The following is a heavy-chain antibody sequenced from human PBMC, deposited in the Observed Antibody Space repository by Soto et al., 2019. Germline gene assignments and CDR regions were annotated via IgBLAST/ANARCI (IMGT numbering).Heavy chain of an antibody. CDR2: ISGSGGST. CDR1: GFIFSSYA. V-gene: IGHV3-23*01. J-gene: IGHJ4*02. D-gene: IGHD3-9*01. Sequence: PGGSLRLSCTASGFIFSSYAMSWVRQAPGKGLEWVSAISGSGGSTYYADSVKGRFTISRDNSKNTLYLQMNSLRADDTAVYYCAKQERDILTGYSYYFDYWGQGTLVTVSS. CDR3: AKQERDILTGYSYYFDY.